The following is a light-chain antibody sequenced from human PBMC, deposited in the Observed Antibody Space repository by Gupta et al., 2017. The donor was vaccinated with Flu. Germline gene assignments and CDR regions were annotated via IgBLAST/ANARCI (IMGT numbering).Light chain of an antibody. CDR1: NSNIGRNT. CDR2: NDN. V-gene: IGLV1-44*01. CDR3: ATWDDSLNGAV. Sequence: QSLLTQPPSSSGTPGQRVTISCSGSNSNIGRNTLSWYQQLPGAAPKLIIQNDNQRPSGVPVRFSGSKAGTSASLTISGLQSEDEGDFYCATWDDSLNGAVFGGGTRLTVL. J-gene: IGLJ3*02.